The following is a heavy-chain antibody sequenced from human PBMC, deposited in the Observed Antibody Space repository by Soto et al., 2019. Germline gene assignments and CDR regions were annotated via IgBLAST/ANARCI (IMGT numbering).Heavy chain of an antibody. D-gene: IGHD6-19*01. V-gene: IGHV1-2*04. CDR1: GYTFTSYA. J-gene: IGHJ6*02. CDR2: INPNSGGT. Sequence: GASVKVSCKASGYTFTSYAMHWVRQAPGQGLEWMGWINPNSGGTNYAQKFQGWVTMTRDTSISTAYMELSRLRSDDTAVYYCARAEGIAVAGIYYYGMDVWGQGTTVTVSS. CDR3: ARAEGIAVAGIYYYGMDV.